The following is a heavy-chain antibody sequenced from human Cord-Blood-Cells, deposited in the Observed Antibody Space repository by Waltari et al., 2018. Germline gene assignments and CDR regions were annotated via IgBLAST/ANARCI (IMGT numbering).Heavy chain of an antibody. Sequence: EVQLVESGGGLVQPGGSLRLSCAASGFTFSSYWMSWVRQAPGKGLEWVANIKQDGSEKYYVDSVKGRFTISRDNAKNSLYLQMNSLRAEDTAVYYCARYGDWGWGNWFDPWGQGTLVTVSS. CDR2: IKQDGSEK. D-gene: IGHD4-17*01. V-gene: IGHV3-7*01. CDR3: ARYGDWGWGNWFDP. J-gene: IGHJ5*02. CDR1: GFTFSSYW.